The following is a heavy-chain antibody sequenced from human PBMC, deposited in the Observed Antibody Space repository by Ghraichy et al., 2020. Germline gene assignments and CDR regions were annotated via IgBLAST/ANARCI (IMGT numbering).Heavy chain of an antibody. Sequence: GGSLRLSCAASGFTFSSYAMSWVRQAPGKGLEWVSAISGSGGSTYYADSVKGRFTISRDNSKNTLYLQMNSLSAEDTAVYYCAKPDSGYSYANAFDIWGQGTMVTVSS. V-gene: IGHV3-23*01. D-gene: IGHD5-18*01. CDR3: AKPDSGYSYANAFDI. CDR2: ISGSGGST. J-gene: IGHJ3*02. CDR1: GFTFSSYA.